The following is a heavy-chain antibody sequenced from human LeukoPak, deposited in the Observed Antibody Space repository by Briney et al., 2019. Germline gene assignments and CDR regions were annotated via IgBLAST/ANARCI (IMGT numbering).Heavy chain of an antibody. CDR1: GYTFTGYY. CDR2: INPNGGGT. CDR3: ARSRCSSTSCYGGE. J-gene: IGHJ4*02. Sequence: ASVKVSCKASGYTFTGYYMHWVRQAPGQGLVWMGWINPNGGGTNFAQNFQGRVTMTRDTSISTAYMELSRLRSDDTAVYYCARSRCSSTSCYGGEWGQGTLVTVSS. V-gene: IGHV1-2*02. D-gene: IGHD2-2*01.